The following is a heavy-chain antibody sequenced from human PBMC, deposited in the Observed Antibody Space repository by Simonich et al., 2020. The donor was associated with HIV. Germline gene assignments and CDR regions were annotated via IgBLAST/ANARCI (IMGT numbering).Heavy chain of an antibody. J-gene: IGHJ2*01. Sequence: QVQLQESGPGLVKPSETLSLTCAVSGYSISSGYYWGWIRQPPGKGLEWIGSIYHSGGTNYNPSLKSGVTISVDTSKNQFSLKLSSVTAADTAVYYCARNTATRGSNWYFDLWGRGTLVTVSS. CDR1: GYSISSGYY. D-gene: IGHD3-16*01. CDR2: IYHSGGT. V-gene: IGHV4-38-2*01. CDR3: ARNTATRGSNWYFDL.